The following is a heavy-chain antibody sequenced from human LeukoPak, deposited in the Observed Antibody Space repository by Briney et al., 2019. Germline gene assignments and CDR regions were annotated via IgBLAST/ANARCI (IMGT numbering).Heavy chain of an antibody. CDR2: VSFERNDK. J-gene: IGHJ4*02. Sequence: GGSLRLSCAASGFNFRSFGFHWVRQAPGKGLEWLAIVSFERNDKYYADSVKGRFTISGDESKNTLYLQMNSLRSDDTAVYYCARDPLRRGTSYLDNWGQETLVTVAS. D-gene: IGHD1-26*01. V-gene: IGHV3-30*03. CDR1: GFNFRSFG. CDR3: ARDPLRRGTSYLDN.